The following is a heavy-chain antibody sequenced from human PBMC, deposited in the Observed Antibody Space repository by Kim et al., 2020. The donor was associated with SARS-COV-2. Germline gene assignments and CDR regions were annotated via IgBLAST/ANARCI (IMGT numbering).Heavy chain of an antibody. D-gene: IGHD3-10*01. J-gene: IGHJ4*02. Sequence: SETLSLTCTVSGGSISSYYWSWIRQPPGKGLEWIGYIYYSGSTNYNPSLKSRVTISVDTSKNQFSLKLSSVTAADTAVYYCARALYYYGSAPLDYWGQGT. V-gene: IGHV4-59*13. CDR3: ARALYYYGSAPLDY. CDR1: GGSISSYY. CDR2: IYYSGST.